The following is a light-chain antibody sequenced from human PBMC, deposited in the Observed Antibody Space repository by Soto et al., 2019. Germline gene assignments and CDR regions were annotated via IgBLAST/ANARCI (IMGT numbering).Light chain of an antibody. Sequence: EMGVTQAPGTQSLSPGERATFSCRASQSVSSNYIAWYQQNPGQAPRLLIYGASTRATGIPDRFSGSGSGTDFTLTISRLEPEDFAVYFCQQYGRSPPFAFGQGTKVDIK. V-gene: IGKV3-20*01. CDR2: GAS. CDR3: QQYGRSPPFA. CDR1: QSVSSNY. J-gene: IGKJ2*01.